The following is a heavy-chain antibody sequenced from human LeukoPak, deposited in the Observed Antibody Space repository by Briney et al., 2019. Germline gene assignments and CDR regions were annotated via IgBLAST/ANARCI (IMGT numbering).Heavy chain of an antibody. V-gene: IGHV4-59*08. J-gene: IGHJ4*02. D-gene: IGHD6-13*01. Sequence: PSETLSLTCTVSGGSISSYYWSWIRLPPGKGLEWIGYIYFSGSTNYNPSLKSRVTISVDTSKNQFSLKLSSVTAADTAVYYCARHGHSSSFEYWGQGTLVTVSS. CDR3: ARHGHSSSFEY. CDR2: IYFSGST. CDR1: GGSISSYY.